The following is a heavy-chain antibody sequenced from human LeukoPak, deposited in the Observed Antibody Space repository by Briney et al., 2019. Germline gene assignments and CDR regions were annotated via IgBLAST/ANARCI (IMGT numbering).Heavy chain of an antibody. D-gene: IGHD2-15*01. CDR1: GLPFSSYA. Sequence: PGGSLRLSCSASGLPFSSYAMHWVRQAPGKGLEYVSAISDSGGSTYYADSVKGRFTTSRDNSKNTLYLQMSSLRAEDTAVYFCVRGYSFGPYGMDVWGQGTTVTVSS. J-gene: IGHJ6*02. V-gene: IGHV3-64D*09. CDR2: ISDSGGST. CDR3: VRGYSFGPYGMDV.